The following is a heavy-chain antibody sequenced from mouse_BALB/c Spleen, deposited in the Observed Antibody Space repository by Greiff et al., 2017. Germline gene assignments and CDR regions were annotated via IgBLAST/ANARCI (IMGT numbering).Heavy chain of an antibody. CDR2: ISNLAYSI. D-gene: IGHD1-2*01. V-gene: IGHV5-15*02. CDR1: GFTFSDYG. J-gene: IGHJ3*01. Sequence: EVKLMESGGGLVQPGGSRKLSCAASGFTFSDYGMAWVRQAPGKGPEWVAFISNLAYSIYYADTVTGRFTISRENAKNTLYLEMSSLRSEDTAMYYCARTSTATSLAWFAYWGQGTLVTVSA. CDR3: ARTSTATSLAWFAY.